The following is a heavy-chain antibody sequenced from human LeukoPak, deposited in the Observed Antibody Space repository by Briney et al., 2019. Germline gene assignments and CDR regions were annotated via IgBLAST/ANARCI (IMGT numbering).Heavy chain of an antibody. Sequence: GGSLRLSCAASGFTFSNYAMSWVRQAPGKGLEWVSSISSSSSYIYYADSVKGRFTISRDNAKNSLYLQMNSLRAEDTAVYYCARDIAVGYWGQGTLVTVSS. CDR1: GFTFSNYA. CDR2: ISSSSSYI. CDR3: ARDIAVGY. J-gene: IGHJ4*02. V-gene: IGHV3-21*01. D-gene: IGHD6-19*01.